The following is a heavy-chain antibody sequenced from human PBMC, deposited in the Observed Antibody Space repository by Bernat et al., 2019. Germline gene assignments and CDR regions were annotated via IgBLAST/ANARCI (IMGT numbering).Heavy chain of an antibody. D-gene: IGHD6-19*01. CDR1: GGSISSSSYY. Sequence: QLQLQESGPGLVKPSETLSLTCTVSGGSISSSSYYWGWIRQPPGKGLEWIGSIYYSGSTYSKPSLKSRVTISVDMSKNQFSLKLSSVTAADTAVYYCARHLAVAGTTGTFDYWGQGTLVTVSS. CDR2: IYYSGST. V-gene: IGHV4-39*01. J-gene: IGHJ4*02. CDR3: ARHLAVAGTTGTFDY.